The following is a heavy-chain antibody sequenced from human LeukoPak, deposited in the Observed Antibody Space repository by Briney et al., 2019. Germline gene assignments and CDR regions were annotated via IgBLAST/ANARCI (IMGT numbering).Heavy chain of an antibody. CDR1: GFTFSDYW. CDR2: IRQDGSEK. J-gene: IGHJ4*01. D-gene: IGHD6-13*01. CDR3: ARDGTAPGLYFDL. V-gene: IGHV3-7*01. Sequence: PGGSLRLSCAVSGFTFSDYWMKWVRQAPGKGLEWVASIRQDGSEKSYVDSVKGRFTISRDNTKNSLFLQMNSLRAEDTAVYYCARDGTAPGLYFDLWGQGTLVTVSS.